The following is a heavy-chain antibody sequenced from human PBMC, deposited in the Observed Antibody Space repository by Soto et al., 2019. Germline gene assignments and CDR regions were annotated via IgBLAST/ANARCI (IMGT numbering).Heavy chain of an antibody. CDR1: GYSFTSYW. Sequence: PGESLKISCKGSGYSFTSYWISWVRQMPGKGLEWMGRIDPSDSYTNYSPSFQGHVTISADKSISTAYLQWSSLKASDTAMYYCARRALDYYDSSGPDAFDIWGLGTMVTVSS. V-gene: IGHV5-10-1*01. CDR3: ARRALDYYDSSGPDAFDI. D-gene: IGHD3-22*01. CDR2: IDPSDSYT. J-gene: IGHJ3*02.